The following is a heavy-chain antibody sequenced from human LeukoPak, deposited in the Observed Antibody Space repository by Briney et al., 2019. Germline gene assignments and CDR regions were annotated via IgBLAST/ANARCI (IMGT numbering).Heavy chain of an antibody. CDR3: ARVSPDRVFDY. CDR1: GGSISSYY. V-gene: IGHV4-59*01. J-gene: IGHJ4*02. CDR2: IYYSGST. Sequence: SETLSLTCTVSGGSISSYYWSWIRQPPGKGLEWTGYIYYSGSTNYNPSLKSRVTISVDTSKNQFSLKLSSVTAADTAVYYCARVSPDRVFDYWGQGTLVTVSS. D-gene: IGHD2/OR15-2a*01.